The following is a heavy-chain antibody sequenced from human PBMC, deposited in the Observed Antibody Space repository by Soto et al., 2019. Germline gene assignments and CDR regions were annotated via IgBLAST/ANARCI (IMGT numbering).Heavy chain of an antibody. CDR2: IYYSGST. J-gene: IGHJ6*02. V-gene: IGHV4-59*01. CDR1: GGSISSYY. CDR3: ARAGVRYYYPMDV. D-gene: IGHD3-10*02. Sequence: PSETLSLTCTVSGGSISSYYWSWIRQPPGKGLEWIGYIYYSGSTNYNPSLKSRVTISVDTSKNQFSLKLSSVTAADTAVYYCARAGVRYYYPMDVWGQGTTVTVSS.